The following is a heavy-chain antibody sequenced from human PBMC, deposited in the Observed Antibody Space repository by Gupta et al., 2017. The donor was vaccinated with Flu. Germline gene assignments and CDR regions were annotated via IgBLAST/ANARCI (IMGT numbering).Heavy chain of an antibody. V-gene: IGHV3-64*01. CDR2: ISNNGGST. D-gene: IGHD2-15*01. CDR3: ARGPWSGGRCSLDY. Sequence: SYAMNWVRQAPGKGLEYVSAISNNGGSTYHANSVKGRFTISRDNSKNTLYLQMGSLRAEDMAVYYCARGPWSGGRCSLDYWGQGTLVTVSS. CDR1: SYA. J-gene: IGHJ4*02.